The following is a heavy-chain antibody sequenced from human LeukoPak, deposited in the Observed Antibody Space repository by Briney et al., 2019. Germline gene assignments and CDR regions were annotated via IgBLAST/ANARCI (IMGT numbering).Heavy chain of an antibody. Sequence: ASVKVSCKASGYTFTGYYMHWVRQAPGQGLEWTGWINPNSGGTNYAQKVQGRVTMTRDTSISTAYMELSRLRSDDTAVYYCARESEDCSGGSCYSCWGQGTLVTVSS. CDR1: GYTFTGYY. V-gene: IGHV1-2*02. CDR3: ARESEDCSGGSCYSC. CDR2: INPNSGGT. D-gene: IGHD2-15*01. J-gene: IGHJ4*02.